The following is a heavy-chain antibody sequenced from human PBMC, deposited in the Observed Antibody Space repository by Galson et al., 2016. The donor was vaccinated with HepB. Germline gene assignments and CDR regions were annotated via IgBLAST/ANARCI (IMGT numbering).Heavy chain of an antibody. V-gene: IGHV3-53*01. Sequence: SLRLSCAASGFTVSSNYMNWVRQPPGKGLEWVSFIHSGGGAYYTHSVKGRFTISTDNSKNTLYLQMSSLRAEDTAVYYCAKVRPRKFLEWLFEGLLDYWGQGTLVSVSS. CDR3: AKVRPRKFLEWLFEGLLDY. CDR2: IHSGGGA. J-gene: IGHJ4*02. D-gene: IGHD3-3*01. CDR1: GFTVSSNY.